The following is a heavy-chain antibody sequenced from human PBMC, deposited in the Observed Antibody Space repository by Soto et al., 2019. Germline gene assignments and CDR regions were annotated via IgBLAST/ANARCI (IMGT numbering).Heavy chain of an antibody. CDR3: ARVWGSSSPIFDY. J-gene: IGHJ4*02. CDR2: IYHSGST. V-gene: IGHV4-30-2*01. Sequence: SETLSLTCAVSGGSISSGGYSWSWIRQPPGNGLEWIGYIYHSGSTYYNPSLKSRVTISVDRSNNQFSLKLSSVTAADTAVYYCARVWGSSSPIFDYWGQGTLVTSPQ. CDR1: GGSISSGGYS. D-gene: IGHD6-6*01.